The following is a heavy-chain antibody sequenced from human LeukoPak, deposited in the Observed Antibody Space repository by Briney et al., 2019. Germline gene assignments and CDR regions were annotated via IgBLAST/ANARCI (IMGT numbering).Heavy chain of an antibody. CDR1: GYTFTGYY. J-gene: IGHJ4*02. V-gene: IGHV1-2*02. Sequence: ASVKVSCKASGYTFTGYYMYWVRQAPGQGLEWMGWINPNSGGTNYAQKFQGRVTMTRDTSISTAYMELSSLRSEDTAVYYCARDPPEHWGQGTLVTVSS. CDR3: ARDPPEH. CDR2: INPNSGGT.